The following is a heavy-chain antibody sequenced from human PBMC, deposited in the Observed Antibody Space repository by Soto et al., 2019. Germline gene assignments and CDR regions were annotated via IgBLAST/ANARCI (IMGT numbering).Heavy chain of an antibody. CDR1: GYIFSTYT. D-gene: IGHD3-22*01. V-gene: IGHV1-3*01. CDR3: ARVSFETSGYADS. CDR2: INAANGNT. Sequence: QVHLVQSGAEVKKPGASVKVSCKASGYIFSTYTMHWVRQAPGQRLEWMGWINAANGNTKYSQNFEGRDTISGNTSASTAYLELSSRRSEDRAVYYWARVSFETSGYADSWGQGTLVTVSS. J-gene: IGHJ5*02.